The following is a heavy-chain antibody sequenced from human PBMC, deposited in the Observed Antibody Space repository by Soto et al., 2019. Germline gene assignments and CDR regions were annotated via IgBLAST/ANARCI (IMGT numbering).Heavy chain of an antibody. Sequence: EVQLVESGGGLVQPGGSLRLSCAASGFTFSSYWMHWVRQAPGKGLVWVSRINSDGSSTSHADSVKGRFTISRDNAKNTLYLQMNSQRAEDTAVYYCASGTKYRSSWLDYWGQGTLVTVSS. CDR3: ASGTKYRSSWLDY. CDR1: GFTFSSYW. CDR2: INSDGSST. V-gene: IGHV3-74*01. D-gene: IGHD6-13*01. J-gene: IGHJ4*02.